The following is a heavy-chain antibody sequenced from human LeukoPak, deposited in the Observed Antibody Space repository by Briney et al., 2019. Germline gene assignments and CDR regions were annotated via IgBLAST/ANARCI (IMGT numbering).Heavy chain of an antibody. D-gene: IGHD3-9*01. J-gene: IGHJ4*02. CDR1: GFTFSSYA. CDR2: ISCDGSNK. CDR3: ARSYYDILTGYPPPPNFDY. V-gene: IGHV3-30-3*01. Sequence: GGSLRLSCAASGFTFSSYAMHWVRQAPGKGLEWVAVISCDGSNKYYADSVKGRFTISRDNSKNTQYLQMNSLRAEDTAVYYCARSYYDILTGYPPPPNFDYWGQGTLVTVSS.